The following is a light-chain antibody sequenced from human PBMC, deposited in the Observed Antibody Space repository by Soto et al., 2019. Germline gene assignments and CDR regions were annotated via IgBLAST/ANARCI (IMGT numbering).Light chain of an antibody. Sequence: DIVMTQSPDSLAVSLGERATINCKSSQSVLYSSNNKNYIAWYQQKPGQPPKPVIYWASTRESGVPDRFSGSGSGTDFTLTISSLQAEDGAVYDCQHYYSTPRTFGQGTKVDIK. CDR1: QSVLYSSNNKNY. V-gene: IGKV4-1*01. CDR3: QHYYSTPRT. J-gene: IGKJ1*01. CDR2: WAS.